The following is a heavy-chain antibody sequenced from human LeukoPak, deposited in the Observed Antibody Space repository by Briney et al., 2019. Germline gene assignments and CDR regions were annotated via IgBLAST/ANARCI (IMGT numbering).Heavy chain of an antibody. Sequence: GGSLRLSCAASGFTFSSYAMSWVRQAPGKGLEWVSAISGSGGSTYYADSVKGRFTISRDNSKNTLYLQMNSLRSEDTAVYYCARHRWASPEGRRAFLPYYYMDVWGKGTTVTVSS. CDR2: ISGSGGST. D-gene: IGHD2/OR15-2a*01. J-gene: IGHJ6*03. CDR1: GFTFSSYA. CDR3: ARHRWASPEGRRAFLPYYYMDV. V-gene: IGHV3-23*01.